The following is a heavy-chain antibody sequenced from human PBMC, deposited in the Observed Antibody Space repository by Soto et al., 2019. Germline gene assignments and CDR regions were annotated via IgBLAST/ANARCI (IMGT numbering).Heavy chain of an antibody. J-gene: IGHJ3*02. V-gene: IGHV4-39*01. D-gene: IGHD6-19*01. Sequence: QLLLQESGPGLVKSSETLSLTCTVSGGSISSSSYYWNWIRQSPGKGLEWVGSVYYSGTTYYNPSLMRRVTISVDSYIQFSLELSSVTAADTAYYFCASRHMVAPVAETAFDIWGQGTRVTVSS. CDR2: VYYSGTT. CDR1: GGSISSSSYY. CDR3: ASRHMVAPVAETAFDI.